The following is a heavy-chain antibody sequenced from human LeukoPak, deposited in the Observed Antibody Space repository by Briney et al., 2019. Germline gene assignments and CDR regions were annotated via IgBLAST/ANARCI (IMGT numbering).Heavy chain of an antibody. D-gene: IGHD2-15*01. CDR3: ARGPDCSGGSCYIYYYYGMDV. J-gene: IGHJ6*02. V-gene: IGHV1-8*01. CDR1: GYTFTSYD. Sequence: ASVKVYCKASGYTFTSYDINWVRQATGQGLEWMGWMNPNSGNTGYAQKFQGRVTMTRNTSISTAYMELSSLRSEDTAVYYCARGPDCSGGSCYIYYYYGMDVWGQGTTVTVSS. CDR2: MNPNSGNT.